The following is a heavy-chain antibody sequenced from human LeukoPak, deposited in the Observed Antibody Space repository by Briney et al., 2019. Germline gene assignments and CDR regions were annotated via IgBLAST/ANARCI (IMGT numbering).Heavy chain of an antibody. V-gene: IGHV1-46*01. CDR2: INPSGGST. Sequence: ASVKVSCKASGYTFTSYYMHWVRQAPGQGLEWMGIINPSGGSTSYAQKLQGRVTMTRDTSTSTVYMDLSSLRSEDTAVYYCARAGSDYCGGDCPKFDYWGQGTLVAVSS. CDR3: ARAGSDYCGGDCPKFDY. CDR1: GYTFTSYY. J-gene: IGHJ4*02. D-gene: IGHD2-21*02.